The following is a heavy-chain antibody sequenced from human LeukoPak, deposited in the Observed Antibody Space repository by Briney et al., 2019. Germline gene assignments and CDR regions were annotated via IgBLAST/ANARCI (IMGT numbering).Heavy chain of an antibody. Sequence: GGSLRLSCAASGFTFSSHYMNWVRQAPGKGLEWVSSITSSSSDIFYADSVKGRFTISRDNSRNTLYLQMNSLRAEDTAVYYCATHSGGYWGQGTLVTVSS. J-gene: IGHJ4*02. V-gene: IGHV3-21*04. CDR1: GFTFSSHY. CDR2: ITSSSSDI. CDR3: ATHSGGY. D-gene: IGHD3-16*01.